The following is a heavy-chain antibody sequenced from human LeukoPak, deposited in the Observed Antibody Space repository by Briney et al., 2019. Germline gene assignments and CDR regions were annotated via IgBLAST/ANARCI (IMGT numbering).Heavy chain of an antibody. J-gene: IGHJ4*02. CDR2: ISGSGGST. V-gene: IGHV3-23*01. Sequence: GGTLRLSCAASGFTFSSYGMSWVRQAPGKGLEWVSAISGSGGSTDYADSVKGRFTISRDNSKNTLFLQMNSLRAEDTAVYYCARGHWFAHLDYWGQGTLVTVSS. CDR3: ARGHWFAHLDY. D-gene: IGHD3-9*01. CDR1: GFTFSSYG.